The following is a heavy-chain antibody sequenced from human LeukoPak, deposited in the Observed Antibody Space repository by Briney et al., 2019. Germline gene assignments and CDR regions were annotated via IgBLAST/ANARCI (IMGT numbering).Heavy chain of an antibody. D-gene: IGHD3-10*01. CDR3: ARGSYYYGSGSLLY. J-gene: IGHJ4*02. Sequence: PSGTLSLTCAVSGGSISSSNWWSWVRRPPGKGLEWIGEIYHSGSTNYNPSLKSRVTISVDKSKNQFSLKLSSVTAADTAVYYCARGSYYYGSGSLLYWGQGTLVTVSS. V-gene: IGHV4-4*02. CDR1: GGSISSSNW. CDR2: IYHSGST.